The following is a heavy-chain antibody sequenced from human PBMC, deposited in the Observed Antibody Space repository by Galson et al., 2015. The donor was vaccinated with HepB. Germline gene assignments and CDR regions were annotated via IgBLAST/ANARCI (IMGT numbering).Heavy chain of an antibody. Sequence: SLRLSWAASGFMFSRYGMHWVSQAPGKGLEWVAVIWYDGSNKYYADSVKGRFTISKDNSKNTLHLQMNSLRVEDTAVYYRAREGPDASSWIDHWGQGTLVTVSS. J-gene: IGHJ4*02. CDR1: GFMFSRYG. V-gene: IGHV3-33*01. CDR3: AREGPDASSWIDH. CDR2: IWYDGSNK. D-gene: IGHD6-13*01.